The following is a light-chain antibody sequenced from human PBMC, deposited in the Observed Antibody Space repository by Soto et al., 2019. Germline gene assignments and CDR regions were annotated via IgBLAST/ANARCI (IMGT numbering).Light chain of an antibody. Sequence: QSALTQPASVSGSPGQSITMSCTGTSSDVGSYNLVSWYQQHPGKAPKPMIYEGSKRPSGVSNRFSGSKSGNTASLTISGLQAEDEADYYCCSYAGSSTHVVFGGGTQLTVL. CDR3: CSYAGSSTHVV. CDR2: EGS. V-gene: IGLV2-23*01. J-gene: IGLJ2*01. CDR1: SSDVGSYNL.